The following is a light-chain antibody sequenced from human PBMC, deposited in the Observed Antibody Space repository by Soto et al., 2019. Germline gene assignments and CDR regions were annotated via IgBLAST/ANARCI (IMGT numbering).Light chain of an antibody. V-gene: IGKV1-39*01. CDR1: QDINAF. CDR3: QHGYVAPYN. Sequence: DFPIPPPPSSLSAPIGATVTISSRASQDINAFLNWYQQKPGQVPKLPIYSASSLHSGVPSRFTGSGSETDFTLTIRSLQPEDFATYYCQHGYVAPYNFGQGTKV. J-gene: IGKJ2*01. CDR2: SAS.